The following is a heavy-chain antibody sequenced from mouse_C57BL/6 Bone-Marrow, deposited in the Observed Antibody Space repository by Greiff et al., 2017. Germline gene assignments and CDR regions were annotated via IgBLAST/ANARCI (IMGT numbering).Heavy chain of an antibody. CDR1: GYTFTEYT. J-gene: IGHJ3*01. CDR3: ARHKYFSYYSNPWFAY. V-gene: IGHV1-62-2*01. Sequence: QVQLQQSGAELVKPGASVKLSCKASGYTFTEYTIHWVKQRSGQGLEWIGWFYPGSGSIKYNEKFKDKATLTADKSSSTVYLEISRLTSEDSAVYFCARHKYFSYYSNPWFAYWGQGTLVTVSA. D-gene: IGHD2-5*01. CDR2: FYPGSGSI.